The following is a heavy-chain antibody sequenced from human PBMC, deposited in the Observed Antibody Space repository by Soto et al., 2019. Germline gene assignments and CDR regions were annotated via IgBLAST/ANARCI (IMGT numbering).Heavy chain of an antibody. CDR3: ARHYYGSGSYDKYYFYYYGMDV. J-gene: IGHJ6*02. D-gene: IGHD3-10*01. CDR1: GGSFSGYY. Sequence: SETLSLTCAVYGGSFSGYYWSWIRQPPGKGLEWIGEINHSGSTNYNPSLKSRVTISVDTSKNQFSLMLSSVTAADTAVYYFARHYYGSGSYDKYYFYYYGMDVWGQGTTVTVSS. CDR2: INHSGST. V-gene: IGHV4-34*01.